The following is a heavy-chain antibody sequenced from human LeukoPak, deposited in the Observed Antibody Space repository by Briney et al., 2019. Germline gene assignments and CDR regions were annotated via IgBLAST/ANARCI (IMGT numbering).Heavy chain of an antibody. CDR2: IYYSGST. Sequence: SETLSLTCTVSGGSISSSSYYWGWIRQPPGKGLEWIGYIYYSGSTNYNPSLKSRVTISVDTSKNQFSLKLSSVTVADTAVYYCARGLGVSWPPRLVVPWGQGTLVTVSS. CDR1: GGSISSSSYY. D-gene: IGHD2-15*01. CDR3: ARGLGVSWPPRLVVP. J-gene: IGHJ5*02. V-gene: IGHV4-61*05.